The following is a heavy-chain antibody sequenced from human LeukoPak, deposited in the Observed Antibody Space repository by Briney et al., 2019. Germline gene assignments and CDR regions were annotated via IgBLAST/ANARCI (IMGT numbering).Heavy chain of an antibody. CDR3: ARDLGTHCSSTSCPRGAFDY. Sequence: GGSLRLSCAASGFTFSRYATHWVRQAPGKGLEWVAVISYDGSNKYYADSVKGRFTISRDNSKNTLYLQMNSLRAEDTAVYYCARDLGTHCSSTSCPRGAFDYWGQGTLVTVSS. V-gene: IGHV3-30*04. CDR2: ISYDGSNK. J-gene: IGHJ4*02. D-gene: IGHD2-2*01. CDR1: GFTFSRYA.